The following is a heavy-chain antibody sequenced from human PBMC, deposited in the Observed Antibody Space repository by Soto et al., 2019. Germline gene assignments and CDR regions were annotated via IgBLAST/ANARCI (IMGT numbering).Heavy chain of an antibody. CDR3: AKDKIVVVAARSYYFHY. D-gene: IGHD2-15*01. CDR2: ISYDGSNK. Sequence: QVQLVESGGGVVQPGRSLRLSCAASGFTFSSYGMHWVRQAPGKGLEWVAVISYDGSNKYYADSVKGRFTISRDNSKNTLYLQMNSLRAEDTAVYYCAKDKIVVVAARSYYFHYWGQRTLVTVSS. J-gene: IGHJ4*02. V-gene: IGHV3-30*18. CDR1: GFTFSSYG.